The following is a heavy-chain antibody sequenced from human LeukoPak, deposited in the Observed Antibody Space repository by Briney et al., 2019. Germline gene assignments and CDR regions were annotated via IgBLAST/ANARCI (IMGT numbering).Heavy chain of an antibody. CDR2: IYPSGST. Sequence: PSQTLSLTCTVSGGSISSGCYYWSWIRQPAGKGLEGFGRIYPSGSTNCNPSLKRGVTISVDTAKHQFHLKLSSVTAADTAVYYCAREWRDDYYRDVWGKGTTVTVSS. D-gene: IGHD3-3*01. CDR3: AREWRDDYYRDV. J-gene: IGHJ6*03. V-gene: IGHV4-61*02. CDR1: GGSISSGCYY.